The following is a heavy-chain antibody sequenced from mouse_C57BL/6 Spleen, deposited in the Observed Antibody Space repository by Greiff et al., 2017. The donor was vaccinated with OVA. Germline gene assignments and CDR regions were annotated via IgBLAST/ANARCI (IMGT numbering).Heavy chain of an antibody. D-gene: IGHD1-1*01. CDR1: GFTFSSYA. J-gene: IGHJ3*01. V-gene: IGHV5-4*01. CDR3: ARELRSWGFAY. Sequence: EVQGVESGGGLVKPGGSLKLSCAASGFTFSSYAMSWVRQTPEKRLEWVATISDGGSYTYYPDNVKGRFTISRDNAKNNLYLQMSHLKSEDTAMYYCARELRSWGFAYWGQGTLVTVSA. CDR2: ISDGGSYT.